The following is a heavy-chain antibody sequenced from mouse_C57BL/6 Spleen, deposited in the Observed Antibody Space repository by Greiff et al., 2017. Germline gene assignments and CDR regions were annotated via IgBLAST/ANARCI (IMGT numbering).Heavy chain of an antibody. V-gene: IGHV5-9*01. CDR3: ARPDSNYEGTWFAY. CDR2: ISGGGGNT. CDR1: GFTFSSYT. J-gene: IGHJ3*01. Sequence: EVQLVESGGGLVKPGGSLKLSCAASGFTFSSYTMSWVRPTPEKRLEWVATISGGGGNTYYPDSVKGRFTISRDNAKNTLYLQMSSLRSEDTALYYCARPDSNYEGTWFAYWGQGTLVTVSA. D-gene: IGHD2-5*01.